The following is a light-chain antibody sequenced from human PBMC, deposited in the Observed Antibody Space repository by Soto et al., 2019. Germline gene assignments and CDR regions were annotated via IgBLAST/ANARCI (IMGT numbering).Light chain of an antibody. V-gene: IGLV2-11*01. Sequence: QSVLTQPRSVSGSPGQSVTISCTGTSSDVGGYNYVSWYQQHPGKAPKLMIYDVSKRPSGVPDRFSGSKSGNTASLTISGLQAEDEADYYCCSYAGSYTSGVCVFGTGTKLTVL. CDR2: DVS. CDR3: CSYAGSYTSGVCV. CDR1: SSDVGGYNY. J-gene: IGLJ1*01.